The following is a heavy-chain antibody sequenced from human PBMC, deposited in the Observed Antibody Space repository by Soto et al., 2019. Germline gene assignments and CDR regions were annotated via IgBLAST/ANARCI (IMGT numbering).Heavy chain of an antibody. J-gene: IGHJ4*02. CDR2: IYHSGST. D-gene: IGHD3-22*01. V-gene: IGHV4-30-4*01. Sequence: QVQLQESGPGLVKPSQTLSLACTVSGDSISNDNYYWSWIRQPPGKGLEWIGHIYHSGSTYQNPSLTSRLTISITPSKKQFSLNLISVTAADTAVYYCARTVFRAGFYDADADDERWGRRTVVTVSS. CDR1: GDSISNDNYY. CDR3: ARTVFRAGFYDADADDER.